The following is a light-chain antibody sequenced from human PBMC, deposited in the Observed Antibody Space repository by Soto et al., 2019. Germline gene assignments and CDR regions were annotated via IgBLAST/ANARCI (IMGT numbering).Light chain of an antibody. V-gene: IGLV1-40*01. CDR1: SSNIGAGYD. Sequence: QPVLTQPPSVSGAPGQRVTISCTGSSSNIGAGYDVHWYQQLLGTAPKLLIYGNTNRPSGVPDRFSGSKSGTSASLAITGLQAEDEADYYCQSYDSSLNVFGGGTQLTVL. CDR3: QSYDSSLNV. J-gene: IGLJ7*01. CDR2: GNT.